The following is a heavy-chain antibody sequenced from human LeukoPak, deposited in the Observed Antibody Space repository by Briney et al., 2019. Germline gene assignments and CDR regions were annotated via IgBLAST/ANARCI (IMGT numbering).Heavy chain of an antibody. CDR2: INPNSGGT. Sequence: ASVKVSCKASGYTFTGYYMHWVRQAPGQGLEWMGWINPNSGGTNYAQKFQGRVTMTRDTSISTAYMEPSRLRSDDTAVYYCARSGVVPAAIGDYWGQGTLVTVSS. V-gene: IGHV1-2*02. D-gene: IGHD2-2*01. J-gene: IGHJ4*02. CDR1: GYTFTGYY. CDR3: ARSGVVPAAIGDY.